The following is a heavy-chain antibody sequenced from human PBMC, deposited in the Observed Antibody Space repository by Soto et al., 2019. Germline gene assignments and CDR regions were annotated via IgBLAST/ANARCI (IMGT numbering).Heavy chain of an antibody. Sequence: TCVVSGGSVTSYHWSWLRQASGQGPEWMGWMNAKSGDTFFPQRFQGKFNMTWDTSLSTAYMEVGSLTSDDTAIYYCARGNPFNYAGFDVWGQGTTVTVSS. CDR2: MNAKSGDT. V-gene: IGHV1-8*01. CDR1: GGSVTSYH. J-gene: IGHJ6*02. CDR3: ARGNPFNYAGFDV. D-gene: IGHD3-16*01.